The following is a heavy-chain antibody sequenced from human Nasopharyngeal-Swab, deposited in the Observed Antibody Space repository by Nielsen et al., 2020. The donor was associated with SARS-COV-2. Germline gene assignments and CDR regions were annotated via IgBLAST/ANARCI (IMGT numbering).Heavy chain of an antibody. V-gene: IGHV4-59*08. Sequence: SETLSLICTVSGGSINDYYWNWIRQPPGKGLEWVGYVYYTGGTSYNPSLKSRVTISLDTSKKQFSLRLTSVTPADTAIYYCARMDAATDFWGQGTLVTVSS. CDR1: GGSINDYY. J-gene: IGHJ4*02. D-gene: IGHD2-15*01. CDR3: ARMDAATDF. CDR2: VYYTGGT.